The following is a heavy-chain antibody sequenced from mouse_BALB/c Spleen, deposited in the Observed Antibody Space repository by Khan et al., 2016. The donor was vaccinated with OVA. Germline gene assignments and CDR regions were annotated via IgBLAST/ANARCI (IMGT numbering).Heavy chain of an antibody. Sequence: EVKLEESGAELVKPGASVELSCSASGFNIKDTYIHWMKQRPEQGLEWIGRIDPPNDDSKYGPKFQAKATLTADTSSKTADLQLSSLTAEDTSVYYWATLCGNPFAFWGQGTLVSVSA. CDR1: GFNIKDTY. V-gene: IGHV14-3*02. CDR3: ATLCGNPFAF. J-gene: IGHJ3*01. CDR2: IDPPNDDS. D-gene: IGHD2-1*01.